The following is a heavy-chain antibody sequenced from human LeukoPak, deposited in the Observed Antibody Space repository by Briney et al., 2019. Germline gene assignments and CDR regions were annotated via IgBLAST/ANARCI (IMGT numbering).Heavy chain of an antibody. D-gene: IGHD6-6*01. V-gene: IGHV3-43*01. J-gene: IGHJ4*02. CDR3: AKDINSVGSSSRVHYFDY. CDR1: GFTFDDYT. CDR2: ISWDGGST. Sequence: HPGGSLRLSCAASGFTFDDYTIHWVRQALGKGLEWVSLISWDGGSTYYADSVKGRFTISRDNSKNSLYLQMNSLRTEDTALYYCAKDINSVGSSSRVHYFDYWGQGTLVTVSS.